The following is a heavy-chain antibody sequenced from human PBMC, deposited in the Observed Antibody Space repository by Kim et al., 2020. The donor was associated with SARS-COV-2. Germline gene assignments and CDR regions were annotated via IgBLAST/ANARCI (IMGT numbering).Heavy chain of an antibody. Sequence: GGSLRLSCAASGFTFSNYWMTWVRQAPGKGLKWVANIKEDGSEEYYADSVKGRFTISRDNANNSSYLQISYLSAEDTAVYFCARGGRSGALDIWGLGTRVTVS. D-gene: IGHD5-12*01. CDR1: GFTFSNYW. V-gene: IGHV3-7*03. CDR2: IKEDGSEE. CDR3: ARGGRSGALDI. J-gene: IGHJ3*02.